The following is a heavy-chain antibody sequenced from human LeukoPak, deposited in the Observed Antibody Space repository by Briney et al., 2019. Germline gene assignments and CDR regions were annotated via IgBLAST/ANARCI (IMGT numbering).Heavy chain of an antibody. CDR3: ARGPKAIVVTTSYYYGIDV. CDR2: IYTSGST. D-gene: IGHD4-17*01. V-gene: IGHV4-4*07. J-gene: IGHJ6*02. Sequence: SETLSLTCTVSGGSISSYYWSWIRQPAGKGLEWIGRIYTSGSTNYNPSLKSRVTISEDTSKNQFSLTLSSVTAADTAVYYCARGPKAIVVTTSYYYGIDVWGLGTTVTVSS. CDR1: GGSISSYY.